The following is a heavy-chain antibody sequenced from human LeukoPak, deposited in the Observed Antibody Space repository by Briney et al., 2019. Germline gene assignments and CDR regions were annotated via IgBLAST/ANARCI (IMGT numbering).Heavy chain of an antibody. Sequence: PGGSLRLSCAASGFTFDDYAMHWVRHAPGKGLEWVSGISWNSGSIGYADSVKGRFTISRDNAKNSLYLQMNSLRAEDTALYYCANEGGALDYWGQGTLVTVSS. J-gene: IGHJ4*02. CDR1: GFTFDDYA. V-gene: IGHV3-9*01. CDR3: ANEGGALDY. CDR2: ISWNSGSI. D-gene: IGHD3-16*01.